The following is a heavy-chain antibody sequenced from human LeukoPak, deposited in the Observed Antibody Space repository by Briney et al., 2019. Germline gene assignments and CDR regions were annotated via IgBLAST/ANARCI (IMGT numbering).Heavy chain of an antibody. Sequence: SETLSLTCTVSGGSISSSTYYWAWIRQPPGKGLEWVGNIFYSGSTYYNPSLKSRVTISVDTSKNQFSLKLTSVTAADTAVYYCARVSSSWPHYYFDYWGQGTLVTVSS. J-gene: IGHJ4*02. CDR1: GGSISSSTYY. CDR3: ARVSSSWPHYYFDY. CDR2: IFYSGST. V-gene: IGHV4-39*07. D-gene: IGHD6-13*01.